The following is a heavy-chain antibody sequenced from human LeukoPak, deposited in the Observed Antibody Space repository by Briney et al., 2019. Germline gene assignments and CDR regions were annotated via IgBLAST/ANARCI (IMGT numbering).Heavy chain of an antibody. CDR2: ISSSSSYI. CDR1: GFTFSSYS. J-gene: IGHJ4*02. Sequence: GGSLRLSCAASGFTFSSYSMNWVRQAPGKGLEWVSSISSSSSYIYYADSVKGRFTISRDNAKNSLYLQMNSLRAEDTAVYYCARDLGYCTNGVCHTRSDYWGQGTLVAVSS. D-gene: IGHD2-8*01. V-gene: IGHV3-21*01. CDR3: ARDLGYCTNGVCHTRSDY.